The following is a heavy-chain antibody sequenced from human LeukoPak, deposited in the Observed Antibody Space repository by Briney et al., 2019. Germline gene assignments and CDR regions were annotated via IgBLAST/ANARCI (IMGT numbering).Heavy chain of an antibody. V-gene: IGHV3-30-3*01. CDR2: ISYDGSNK. Sequence: HPEGSLRLSCAASGFTFSSYAMHWVRQAPGKGLEWVAVISYDGSNKYYADSVKGRFTISRDNSKNTLYLQMNSLRAEDTAVYYCARDGPNPLLWFGELLYGPSFDYWGQGTLVTVSS. CDR1: GFTFSSYA. J-gene: IGHJ4*02. CDR3: ARDGPNPLLWFGELLYGPSFDY. D-gene: IGHD3-10*01.